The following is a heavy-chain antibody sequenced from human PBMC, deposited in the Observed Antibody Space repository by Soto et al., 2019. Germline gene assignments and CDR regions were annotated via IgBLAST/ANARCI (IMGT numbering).Heavy chain of an antibody. J-gene: IGHJ4*02. CDR2: ISGSGGST. CDR3: AKGDRNWNFDY. D-gene: IGHD1-1*01. V-gene: IGHV3-23*01. Sequence: AISGSGGSTYYADSVKGRFTISRDNSKNTLYLQMNSLRAEDTAVYYCAKGDRNWNFDYWGQGTLVTVSS.